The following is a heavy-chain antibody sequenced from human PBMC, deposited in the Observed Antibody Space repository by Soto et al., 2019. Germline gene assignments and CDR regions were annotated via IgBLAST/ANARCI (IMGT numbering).Heavy chain of an antibody. D-gene: IGHD3-10*01. CDR3: AGSGPPAGY. Sequence: QVQLVQSGAEVKKPGASVKVSCKASGYTFTSYAISWVRQAPGQGLEWMGWISAYNGNTNYAQKLQDRVTMTTDTATTTAYMGPKGLRSDDTSGYYCAGSGPPAGYWGESTLVTVCS. J-gene: IGHJ1*01. CDR2: ISAYNGNT. V-gene: IGHV1-18*01. CDR1: GYTFTSYA.